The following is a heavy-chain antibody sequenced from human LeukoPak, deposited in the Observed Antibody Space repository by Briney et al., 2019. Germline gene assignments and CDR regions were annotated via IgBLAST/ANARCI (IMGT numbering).Heavy chain of an antibody. J-gene: IGHJ4*02. CDR1: GFTYSSYA. D-gene: IGHD3-22*01. CDR3: ARMLNRVTMIVVVNLERVGYYFDY. Sequence: PGGSLRLSCAASGFTYSSYAMSWVRQAPGKGLEWVSAISGSGGSTYYADSVKGRFTISRDNSKNTLYLQMNSLRAEDTAVYYCARMLNRVTMIVVVNLERVGYYFDYWGQGTLVTVSS. V-gene: IGHV3-23*01. CDR2: ISGSGGST.